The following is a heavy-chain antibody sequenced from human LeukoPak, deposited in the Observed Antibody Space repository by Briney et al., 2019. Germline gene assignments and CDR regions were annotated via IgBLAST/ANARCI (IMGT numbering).Heavy chain of an antibody. J-gene: IGHJ4*02. D-gene: IGHD5-24*01. V-gene: IGHV1-46*01. Sequence: ASVKVSCKASGYTFTSYYMHWVRQAPGQGLEWMGIINPSGGSTSYAQKFQGRVTMTRDTSTSTVYMELSSLRSEDTAVYYCASLGFAATTFDYWGQGTLVTVSS. CDR3: ASLGFAATTFDY. CDR1: GYTFTSYY. CDR2: INPSGGST.